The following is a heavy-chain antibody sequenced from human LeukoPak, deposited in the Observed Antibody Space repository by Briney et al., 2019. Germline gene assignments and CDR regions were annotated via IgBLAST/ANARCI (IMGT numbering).Heavy chain of an antibody. D-gene: IGHD6-19*01. CDR3: ARNPRYSSGWYGYYFDY. J-gene: IGHJ4*02. CDR1: GFTVSSNY. Sequence: PGGSLRLSCAASGFTVSSNYMSWVRQAPGKGLEGVSVIYSGGSTYYADSVKGRFTISRDNSKNTLYLQMNSLRAEDTAVYYCARNPRYSSGWYGYYFDYWGQGTLVTVSS. CDR2: IYSGGST. V-gene: IGHV3-66*02.